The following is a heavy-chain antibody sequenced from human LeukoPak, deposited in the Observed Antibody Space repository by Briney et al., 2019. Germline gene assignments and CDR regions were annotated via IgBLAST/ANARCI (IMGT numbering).Heavy chain of an antibody. Sequence: GGSLRLSCAASGFTFSSYGMHWVRQAPGKGLEWVAFIRYDGSNKYYADSVKGRFTISRDNSKNTLYLQMNRLRAEDTAVYYCAKDPYQLPLEYSSFPGYWGQGTLVTVSS. CDR2: IRYDGSNK. CDR1: GFTFSSYG. CDR3: AKDPYQLPLEYSSFPGY. V-gene: IGHV3-30*02. D-gene: IGHD6-6*01. J-gene: IGHJ4*02.